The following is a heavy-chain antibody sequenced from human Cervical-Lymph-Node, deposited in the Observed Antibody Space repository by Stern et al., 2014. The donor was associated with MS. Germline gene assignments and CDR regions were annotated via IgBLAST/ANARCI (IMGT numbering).Heavy chain of an antibody. J-gene: IGHJ5*01. V-gene: IGHV3-7*01. CDR1: GSTFSTSW. CDR3: TRFLQSGWSDLFDS. Sequence: EVQLEESGGGLVQPGGSQRLSCVASGSTFSTSWLSWVRQAPGKGLEWVAHIKRDGSETYYLDSVKGRFTISRDNAKSSLYLEMNSLRAEDTAVYYCTRFLQSGWSDLFDSWGRGTLVTVSS. D-gene: IGHD6-19*01. CDR2: IKRDGSET.